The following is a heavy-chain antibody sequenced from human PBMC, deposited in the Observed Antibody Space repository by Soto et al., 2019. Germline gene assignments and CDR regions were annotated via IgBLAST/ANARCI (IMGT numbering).Heavy chain of an antibody. CDR3: ARDLATANYYFALDV. D-gene: IGHD5-18*01. J-gene: IGHJ6*02. CDR1: GFTFNSYW. CDR2: ISSDGSST. Sequence: HPGGSLRLSCAASGFTFNSYWMHWVRQAPGKGLVWVSRISSDGSSTDYADSVKGRFTVSRDNAKNTLYLQMNSLRAEATAVYYCARDLATANYYFALDVWGRGTTVTVSS. V-gene: IGHV3-74*01.